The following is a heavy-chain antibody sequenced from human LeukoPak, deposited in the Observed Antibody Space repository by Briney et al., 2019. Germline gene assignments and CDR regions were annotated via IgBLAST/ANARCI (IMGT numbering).Heavy chain of an antibody. J-gene: IGHJ4*02. V-gene: IGHV3-30*02. CDR3: TKDRGQYYDGSGYSDY. CDR1: GFTFSSYG. Sequence: PGGSLRLSCAASGFTFSSYGMHWIRQAPGKGLEWVAFIRFDGSNKYYADSVKGRFTISRDNPKNTLYLQMNSLRAEDTAVFYCTKDRGQYYDGSGYSDYWGQGTLVSVSS. D-gene: IGHD3-22*01. CDR2: IRFDGSNK.